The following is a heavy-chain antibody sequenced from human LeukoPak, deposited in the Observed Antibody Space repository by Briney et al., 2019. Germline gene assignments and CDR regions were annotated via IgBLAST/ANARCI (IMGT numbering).Heavy chain of an antibody. CDR2: MYLSGTT. V-gene: IGHV4-4*02. CDR1: GDSINSLDL. J-gene: IGHJ4*02. CDR3: AGLVGRYSSGLYYYYFDY. Sequence: TSETLSLTCTVSGDSINSLDLWSWVRQPPGKGLEWIGEMYLSGTTHSNPSVKSRVSISIDKSKNQFFLNLSSVTAADTAVYYCAGLVGRYSSGLYYYYFDYWGQGTLVTVSS. D-gene: IGHD3-22*01.